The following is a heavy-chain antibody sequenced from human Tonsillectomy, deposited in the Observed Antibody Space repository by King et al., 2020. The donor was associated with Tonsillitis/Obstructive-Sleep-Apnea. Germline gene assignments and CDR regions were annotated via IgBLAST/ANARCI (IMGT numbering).Heavy chain of an antibody. CDR1: GFTFSTYA. Sequence: VQLVESGGGVVQPGRSLRLSCAASGFTFSTYAMHWVRQAPGKGLEWVALISYDGSNKHYADSLKGRFTISRDNSKNRLYLQMNSLRAEDTAVYYCAREGPASRGQQQNYAYYGMDVWGQGTTVTVSS. CDR3: AREGPASRGQQQNYAYYGMDV. CDR2: ISYDGSNK. J-gene: IGHJ6*02. V-gene: IGHV3-30*01. D-gene: IGHD6-13*01.